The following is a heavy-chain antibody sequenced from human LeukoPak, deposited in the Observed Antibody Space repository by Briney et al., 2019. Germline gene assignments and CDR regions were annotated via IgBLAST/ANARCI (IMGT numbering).Heavy chain of an antibody. CDR3: ANQNYEPFGRGYSYGPLDY. CDR2: INPSGGST. D-gene: IGHD5-18*01. Sequence: RWASVKVSCKASGYTFTSYYMHWVRQAPGQGLEWMGIINPSGGSTSYAQKFQGRVTMTRDMSTSTVYMELSSLRSEDTAVHYCANQNYEPFGRGYSYGPLDYWGQGTLVTVSS. CDR1: GYTFTSYY. V-gene: IGHV1-46*01. J-gene: IGHJ4*02.